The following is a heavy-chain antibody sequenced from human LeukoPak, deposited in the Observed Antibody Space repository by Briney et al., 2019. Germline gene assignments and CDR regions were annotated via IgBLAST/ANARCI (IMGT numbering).Heavy chain of an antibody. Sequence: PGGSLRLSCAASGFTFDAYAMHWVRQAPGKGLEWVSGISWNGGGMGYAVSVKGRFTISRDNAKNSLYLQMNSLRDEDTALYYCAKGITGGRSSPYFDSWGQGTLVTVSS. V-gene: IGHV3-9*01. CDR2: ISWNGGGM. D-gene: IGHD6-6*01. J-gene: IGHJ4*02. CDR1: GFTFDAYA. CDR3: AKGITGGRSSPYFDS.